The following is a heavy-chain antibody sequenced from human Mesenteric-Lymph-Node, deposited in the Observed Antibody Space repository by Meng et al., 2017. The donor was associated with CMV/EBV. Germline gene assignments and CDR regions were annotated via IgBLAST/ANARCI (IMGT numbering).Heavy chain of an antibody. V-gene: IGHV4-4*02. J-gene: IGHJ4*02. CDR2: IYHSGNT. CDR3: AKQQWLVREYYFDY. D-gene: IGHD6-19*01. Sequence: SGVSISSSNWWSWVRKPPGKGLEWIGEIYHSGNTIYNPSLKSRVTISVDKSKNHFSLKLSSVTAADTAVYYCAKQQWLVREYYFDYWGLGTLVTVSS. CDR1: GVSISSSNW.